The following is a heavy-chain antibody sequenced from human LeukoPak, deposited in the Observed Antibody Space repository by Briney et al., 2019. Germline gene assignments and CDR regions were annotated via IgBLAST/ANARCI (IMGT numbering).Heavy chain of an antibody. J-gene: IGHJ4*02. D-gene: IGHD3-3*01. V-gene: IGHV4-59*01. CDR2: VYDNGNS. Sequence: PSETPSLTCSVSGGSMRHSYWTWIRQTPEKGLEWIGYVYDNGNSNSRSSLRSRVSMSADTSKNEFSLKLSSVTAADTAVYFCARGSRYKPDFFDDWGLGTPVTVSS. CDR1: GGSMRHSY. CDR3: ARGSRYKPDFFDD.